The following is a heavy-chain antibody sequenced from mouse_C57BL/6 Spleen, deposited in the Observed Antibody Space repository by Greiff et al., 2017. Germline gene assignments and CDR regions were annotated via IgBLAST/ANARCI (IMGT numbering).Heavy chain of an antibody. CDR3: ARGANWESWFAD. CDR2: INPSSGYT. V-gene: IGHV1-7*01. CDR1: GYTFTSYW. Sequence: VQLQQSGAELAKPGASVKLSCKASGYTFTSYWMHWVKQRPGQGLEWIGYINPSSGYTKYNQKFKDKATLTADKSSSTAYRQLSSLTSEDSAVYYCARGANWESWFADWGQGTLVTVAA. D-gene: IGHD4-1*01. J-gene: IGHJ3*01.